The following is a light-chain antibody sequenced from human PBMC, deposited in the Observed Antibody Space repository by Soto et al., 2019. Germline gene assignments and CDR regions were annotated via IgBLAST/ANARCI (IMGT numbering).Light chain of an antibody. V-gene: IGKV2-30*01. CDR1: QRLVYNDGNTY. J-gene: IGKJ2*01. CDR3: MQGTCWPYT. Sequence: DVVMTQSPLSLPVTLGQPASISCRSSQRLVYNDGNTYLNWFQQRPGQSPMRLIYKVSKRDSGVPDRFGGSGSVTDFTLTISGVEADDVGVYYCMQGTCWPYTFGQGTKLEIK. CDR2: KVS.